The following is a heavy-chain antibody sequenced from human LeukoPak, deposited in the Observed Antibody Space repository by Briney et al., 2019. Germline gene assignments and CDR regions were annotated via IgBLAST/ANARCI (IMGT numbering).Heavy chain of an antibody. CDR1: GIPLNCFA. CDR3: ATEGRSYSSGWYEADY. CDR2: ISYDGSNK. J-gene: IGHJ4*02. V-gene: IGHV3-30-3*01. Sequence: GALRLFLAAPGIPLNCFAIQWVPQASGKGLGGGAVISYDGSNKYYADSVKGRFTISRDNSKNTLYLQMNSLRAEDTAVYYCATEGRSYSSGWYEADYWGQGTLVTVSS. D-gene: IGHD6-19*01.